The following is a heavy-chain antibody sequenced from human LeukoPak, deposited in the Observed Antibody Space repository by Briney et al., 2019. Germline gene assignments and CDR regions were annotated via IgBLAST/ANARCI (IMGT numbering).Heavy chain of an antibody. Sequence: PGGSLRLSCAASGFTFRSYWMHWVLQAPGKGLVWVSRINTDGTSTSYADSVKGRFTISRDNAKNTLFLQMNSLRAEDTALYFCTSDTFGARDSWGQGTLVTVSS. V-gene: IGHV3-74*01. J-gene: IGHJ4*02. CDR2: INTDGTST. CDR3: TSDTFGARDS. CDR1: GFTFRSYW. D-gene: IGHD3-10*01.